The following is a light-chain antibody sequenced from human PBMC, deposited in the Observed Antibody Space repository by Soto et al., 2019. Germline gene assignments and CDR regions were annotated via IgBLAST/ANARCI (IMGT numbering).Light chain of an antibody. CDR2: DAS. CDR3: QPYGDSSST. Sequence: IVLTQSPGTLSLSPGEVATLSCGASQTIAYNFLAWHQQKPGLAPRLLVYDASKRATVIPDRFSGSGSGTDFTLNITTLEPEDVAVYYCQPYGDSSSTFGGGTRVEI. V-gene: IGKV3D-20*01. CDR1: QTIAYNF. J-gene: IGKJ4*01.